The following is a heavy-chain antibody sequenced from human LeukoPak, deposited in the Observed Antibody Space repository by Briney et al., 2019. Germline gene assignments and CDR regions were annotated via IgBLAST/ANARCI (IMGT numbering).Heavy chain of an antibody. V-gene: IGHV4-59*08. CDR2: IYYSGST. CDR3: ARHLGSDYGDFYFDY. CDR1: GGSISSYY. Sequence: SETLSLTCTVSGGSISSYYWSWIRQPPGKELEWIGYIYYSGSTNYNPSLKSRVTISVDSSKNQFSLKLSSVTAADTAVYYCARHLGSDYGDFYFDYWGQGTLVTVSS. D-gene: IGHD4-17*01. J-gene: IGHJ4*02.